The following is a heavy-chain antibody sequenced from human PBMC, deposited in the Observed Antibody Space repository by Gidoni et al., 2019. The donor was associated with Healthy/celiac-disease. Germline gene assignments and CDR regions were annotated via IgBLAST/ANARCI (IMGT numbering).Heavy chain of an antibody. V-gene: IGHV1-46*01. J-gene: IGHJ6*02. Sequence: QVQLVQSGAEVKKPGASVKVSCKASGYTFTTYYIHWVRQAPGQGLEWMGIINPSGGSTSYAQKFQGRVTMTRDTSTSTVYMELSSLRSEDTAVYYCARDHQRAATKSDYYYGMDVWGQGTTVTVSS. CDR1: GYTFTTYY. CDR3: ARDHQRAATKSDYYYGMDV. CDR2: INPSGGST. D-gene: IGHD6-13*01.